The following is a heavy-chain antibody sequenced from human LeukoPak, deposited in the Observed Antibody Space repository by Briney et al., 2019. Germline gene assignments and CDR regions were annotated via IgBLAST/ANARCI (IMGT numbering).Heavy chain of an antibody. D-gene: IGHD4-17*01. V-gene: IGHV3-23*01. CDR3: TKVFPGDYSYYFDY. CDR1: GFTFSSYA. J-gene: IGHJ4*02. Sequence: GGSLRLSCAASGFTFSSYAMHWVRQAPGKGLEWVSAISGSGGSTYYADSVKGRFTISRDNSKNTLYLQMNSLRAEDTAVYYCTKVFPGDYSYYFDYWGQGTLVTVSS. CDR2: ISGSGGST.